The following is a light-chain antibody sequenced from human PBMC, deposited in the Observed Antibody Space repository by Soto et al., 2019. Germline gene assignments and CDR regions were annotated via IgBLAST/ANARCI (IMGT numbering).Light chain of an antibody. V-gene: IGKV3-20*01. J-gene: IGKJ1*01. CDR1: HSVSSSY. CDR2: GAS. CDR3: QQYGSSPTWT. Sequence: EIVMTQSPATLSVSPGERATLSCSASHSVSSSYLAWYQQKPGQAPRLLIYGASTRASGIPDRFSGSGSGTDFTLTISRLEPEDSAVYYCQQYGSSPTWTFGQGTKVDIK.